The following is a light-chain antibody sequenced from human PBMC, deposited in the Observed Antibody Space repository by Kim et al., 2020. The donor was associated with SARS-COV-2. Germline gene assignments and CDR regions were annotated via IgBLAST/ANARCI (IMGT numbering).Light chain of an antibody. CDR3: QVWDSSTVV. J-gene: IGLJ2*01. CDR2: RDS. V-gene: IGLV3-9*01. Sequence: EVQGQEARSTGGRNTIEGKNVHWYQQKPGQALVLVIYRDSNRPSGIPERFSGSNSGNTATLTISRAQAGDEADYYCQVWDSSTVVFGGGTQLTVL. CDR1: TIEGKN.